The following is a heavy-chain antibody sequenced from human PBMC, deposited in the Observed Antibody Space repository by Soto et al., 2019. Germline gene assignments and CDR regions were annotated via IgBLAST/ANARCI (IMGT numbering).Heavy chain of an antibody. Sequence: GSLRLSCAASGFTFSSYSMNWVRQAPGKGLEWVSYISSSSSSTIYYADSVKGRFTISRDNAKNSLYLQMNSLRAEDTAVYYCARANYYGSPGDFDYWGQGTLVTVSS. J-gene: IGHJ4*02. CDR3: ARANYYGSPGDFDY. CDR1: GFTFSSYS. CDR2: ISSSSSSTI. D-gene: IGHD3-10*01. V-gene: IGHV3-48*01.